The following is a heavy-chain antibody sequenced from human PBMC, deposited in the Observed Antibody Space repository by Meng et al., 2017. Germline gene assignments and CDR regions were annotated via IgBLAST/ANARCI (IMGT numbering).Heavy chain of an antibody. Sequence: PVLVKPLQTPAPPYAISRDRFSSNDTAWNWIRQSPSRGLELLGRTYYRSKWDNEYTVSVKSRITINPDTSKNQFSLQLNSVTPEDTAVYYCARAYCSGGSCEFDYWGQGTLVTVSS. CDR2: TYYRSKWDN. J-gene: IGHJ4*02. CDR1: RDRFSSNDTA. CDR3: ARAYCSGGSCEFDY. V-gene: IGHV6-1*01. D-gene: IGHD2-15*01.